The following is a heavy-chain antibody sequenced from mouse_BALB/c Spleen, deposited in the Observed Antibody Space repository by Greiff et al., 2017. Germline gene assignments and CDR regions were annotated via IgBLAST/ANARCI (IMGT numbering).Heavy chain of an antibody. CDR2: ISSGGSYT. D-gene: IGHD1-1*01. CDR1: GFTFSSYA. V-gene: IGHV5-9-3*01. J-gene: IGHJ4*01. Sequence: EVQGVESGGGLVKPGGSLKLSCAASGFTFSSYAMSWVRQTPEKRLEWVATISSGGSYTYYPDSVKGRFTISRDNAKNTLYLQMSSLRSEDTAMYYCARHEYYGSSPYAMDYWGQGTSVTVSS. CDR3: ARHEYYGSSPYAMDY.